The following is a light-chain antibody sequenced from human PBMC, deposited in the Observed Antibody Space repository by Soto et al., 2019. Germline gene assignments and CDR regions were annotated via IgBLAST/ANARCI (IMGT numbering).Light chain of an antibody. CDR2: GVS. CDR3: QQYGNTPRT. Sequence: EIMLTQSPGTLSLSPGERATLSCRADQSVNSNFFAWFQQKPGQAPRLLIYGVSTRATGIPDRFSGSGSGRDFTLTISGLEPEDFAVYYCQQYGNTPRTFGQGTKVEIK. V-gene: IGKV3-20*01. J-gene: IGKJ1*01. CDR1: QSVNSNF.